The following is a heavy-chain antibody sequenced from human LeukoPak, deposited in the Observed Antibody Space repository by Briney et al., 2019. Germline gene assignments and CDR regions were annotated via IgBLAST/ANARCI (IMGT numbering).Heavy chain of an antibody. V-gene: IGHV4-61*02. CDR2: IYSSAST. D-gene: IGHD3-10*01. Sequence: SQTLSPTCSVDTYSISSAYYWNWSRQAAGKGLEWIGPIYSSASTNYNPSLKSRATISVDTSKNQFSLKLSSVTAADTAVYYCAREEDQAYYYGSGSYFEYWGQGTLVTVSS. J-gene: IGHJ4*02. CDR3: AREEDQAYYYGSGSYFEY. CDR1: TYSISSAYY.